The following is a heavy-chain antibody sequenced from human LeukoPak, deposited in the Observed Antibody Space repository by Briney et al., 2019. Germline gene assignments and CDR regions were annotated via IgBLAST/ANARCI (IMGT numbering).Heavy chain of an antibody. CDR2: INHSGST. Sequence: SETLSLTCAVYGGSFSGYYWSWIRQPPGKGLEWIGEINHSGSTNYNPSLKSRLTISVDTSKNQFSLKLSSVTAADTAVYYCAREWELRYYYGMDDWGQGTTVTVSS. D-gene: IGHD1-26*01. CDR1: GGSFSGYY. V-gene: IGHV4-34*01. CDR3: AREWELRYYYGMDD. J-gene: IGHJ6*02.